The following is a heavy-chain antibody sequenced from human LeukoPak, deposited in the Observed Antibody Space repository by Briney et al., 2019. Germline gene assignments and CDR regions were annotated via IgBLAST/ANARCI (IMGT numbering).Heavy chain of an antibody. J-gene: IGHJ4*02. CDR3: ARGGTLFTFFDS. V-gene: IGHV4-61*02. Sequence: SQTLSLTCTESGGSISSDDYYWNWIRQPPGRGLEWIGRIYITGNTMYNPSLESRVRMSIDTSKNQVYLTVKSVTAADTAVYYCARGGTLFTFFDSWGQGTLVTVSS. CDR2: IYITGNT. CDR1: GGSISSDDYY.